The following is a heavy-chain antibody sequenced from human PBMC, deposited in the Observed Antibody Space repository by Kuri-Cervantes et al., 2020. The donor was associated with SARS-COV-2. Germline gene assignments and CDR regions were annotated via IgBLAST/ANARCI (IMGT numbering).Heavy chain of an antibody. CDR1: GGSFSGYY. D-gene: IGHD4-23*01. CDR2: INRSGST. Sequence: SETLSLTCAVYGGSFSGYYWSWIRQPPGKGLEWIGEINRSGSTNYNPSLKSRVTISVDTSKNQFSLKLSSVTAADTAVYYCARVRAKVGGNVDYWGQGTLVTVSS. V-gene: IGHV4-34*01. CDR3: ARVRAKVGGNVDY. J-gene: IGHJ4*02.